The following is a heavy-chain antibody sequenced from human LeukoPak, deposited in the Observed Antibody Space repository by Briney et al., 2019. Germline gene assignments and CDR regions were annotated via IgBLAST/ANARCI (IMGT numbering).Heavy chain of an antibody. D-gene: IGHD3-22*01. V-gene: IGHV3-23*01. CDR1: GFAFSAFG. CDR2: ISGRGDGT. CDR3: AKDYYYDSSGYYSGGAFDV. Sequence: GGSLRLSCAASGFAFSAFGMSWVRQAPGKGLEWVSSISGRGDGTDHAESVKGRFTVSRENFKNTVFLQMNSLRVEDTAVHYCAKDYYYDSSGYYSGGAFDVWGQGTMVTVSS. J-gene: IGHJ3*01.